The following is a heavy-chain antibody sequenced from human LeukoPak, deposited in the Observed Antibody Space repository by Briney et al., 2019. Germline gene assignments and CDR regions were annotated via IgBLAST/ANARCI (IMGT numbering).Heavy chain of an antibody. V-gene: IGHV3-30-3*01. Sequence: GGSLRLSCAASGFTFSSYAMHWVRQAPAKGLERVAVISIDGSNKYYADSVKGRFTISRDNSKNTLYLQMNSLRAEDTAVYYCARDGAGYCSGGSCYSGFDYWGQGTLVTVSS. J-gene: IGHJ4*02. CDR3: ARDGAGYCSGGSCYSGFDY. CDR1: GFTFSSYA. CDR2: ISIDGSNK. D-gene: IGHD2-15*01.